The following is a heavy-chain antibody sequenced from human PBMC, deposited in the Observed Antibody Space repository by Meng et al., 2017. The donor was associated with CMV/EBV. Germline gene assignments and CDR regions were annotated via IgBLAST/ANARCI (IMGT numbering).Heavy chain of an antibody. D-gene: IGHD3-10*01. CDR1: GFTFSSYS. J-gene: IGHJ4*02. CDR3: ARGYYGSGSYFPSFDY. CDR2: ISSSSYI. V-gene: IGHV3-21*01. Sequence: GGSLRLSCAASGFTFSSYSMNWVRQAPGKGLEWVSSISSSSYIYYADSVKGRFTISRDNAKNSLYLQMNSLRAEDTAVYYCARGYYGSGSYFPSFDYWGQGTLVTVSS.